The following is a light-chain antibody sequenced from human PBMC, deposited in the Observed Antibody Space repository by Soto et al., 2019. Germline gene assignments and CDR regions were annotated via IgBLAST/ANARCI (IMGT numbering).Light chain of an antibody. V-gene: IGKV1-5*03. CDR1: QSIDRW. J-gene: IGKJ2*03. Sequence: DIQMTQSPSTLSASVGGRVTITCRASQSIDRWLAWYQQKPGKAPNLLVYKASSLESGVPSRFSGSGFGTESILTITRLQPDDFATYYCQQYNSFTYSFGQGTRLELK. CDR3: QQYNSFTYS. CDR2: KAS.